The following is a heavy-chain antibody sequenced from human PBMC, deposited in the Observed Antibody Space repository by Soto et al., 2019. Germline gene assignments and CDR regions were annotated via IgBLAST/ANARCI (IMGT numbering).Heavy chain of an antibody. CDR1: GYTFTSYG. V-gene: IGHV1-18*01. J-gene: IGHJ1*01. CDR3: ARDVPGIGPEYFQH. CDR2: ISAYNGNT. Sequence: GASVKVSCKASGYTFTSYGISWVRQAPGQGLEWMGWISAYNGNTNYAQKLQGRVTMTTDTSTSTAYMEQRSLRSDDTAVYYCARDVPGIGPEYFQHWGQGTLVTVSS. D-gene: IGHD3-10*02.